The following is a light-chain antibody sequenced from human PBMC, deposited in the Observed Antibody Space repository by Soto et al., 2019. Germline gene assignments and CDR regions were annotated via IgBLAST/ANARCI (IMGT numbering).Light chain of an antibody. Sequence: DIPMTQSPSTLSASVGDRVTITFRASKSIDRWLAWYQQRPGKAPELLIYDASILQGGVPSRFSGSGSGTEFTLSISSLQPGDFATYYCKQYNTYWTFGQGTKVEMK. V-gene: IGKV1-5*01. CDR1: KSIDRW. J-gene: IGKJ1*01. CDR3: KQYNTYWT. CDR2: DAS.